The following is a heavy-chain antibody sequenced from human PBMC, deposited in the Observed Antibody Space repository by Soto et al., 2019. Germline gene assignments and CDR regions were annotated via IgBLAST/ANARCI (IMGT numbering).Heavy chain of an antibody. D-gene: IGHD6-13*01. V-gene: IGHV4-59*01. CDR3: ARYRREAVAGYTLDN. Sequence: PWGTLSLSCTVSGGPISSNYWTWLRQPPGEGLEWIAYVYNSGSTNYNPSLKSRSTISEDTSKSQFSLKVNSMTAADTSVYYCARYRREAVAGYTLDNWGQGILVTVSS. CDR1: GGPISSNY. CDR2: VYNSGST. J-gene: IGHJ4*02.